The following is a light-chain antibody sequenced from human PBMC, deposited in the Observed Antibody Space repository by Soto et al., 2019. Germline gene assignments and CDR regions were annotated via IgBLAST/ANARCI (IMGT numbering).Light chain of an antibody. Sequence: EIGLTQSACTLSLSPGERATLSCRASQSVSNSYLAWYQQKPGQAPRLLIYGASTRATGIPDRFSGSGSGTDFTLTISSLQPEDFAVYYCQQYGSSPSTFGQGTKVDIK. CDR2: GAS. V-gene: IGKV3-20*01. CDR1: QSVSNSY. J-gene: IGKJ1*01. CDR3: QQYGSSPST.